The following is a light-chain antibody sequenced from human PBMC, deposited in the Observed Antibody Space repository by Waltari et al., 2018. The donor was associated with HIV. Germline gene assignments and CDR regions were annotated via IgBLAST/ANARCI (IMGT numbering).Light chain of an antibody. J-gene: IGLJ3*02. CDR3: ATWDDSLNGV. Sequence: HSVLTQPPSASGTPGQTVIISCSGNTSNTANNAVTWYQHFPGSAPKLLSYMNNYRPSGVPDRFAGSRSGTSASLTISGLQIEDEAQYYCATWDDSLNGVFGAGTRLTVL. CDR2: MNN. V-gene: IGLV1-44*01. CDR1: TSNTANNA.